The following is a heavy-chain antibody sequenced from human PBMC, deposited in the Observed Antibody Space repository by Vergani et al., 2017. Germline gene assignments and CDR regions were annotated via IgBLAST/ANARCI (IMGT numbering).Heavy chain of an antibody. CDR2: IRSKAYGQAT. CDR1: GFTFGYYA. CDR3: VRDQVTMLRGRDALDI. V-gene: IGHV3-49*03. D-gene: IGHD3-10*01. Sequence: EVQLVESGGDLVQPGRSLRLSCTASGFTFGYYAMDWFRQAPGQGLEWVGGIRSKAYGQATIYATSVKGRFTISRDDSKSIAYLQMNNLQTEDTAMYYCVRDQVTMLRGRDALDIWGQGTMVNGSS. J-gene: IGHJ3*02.